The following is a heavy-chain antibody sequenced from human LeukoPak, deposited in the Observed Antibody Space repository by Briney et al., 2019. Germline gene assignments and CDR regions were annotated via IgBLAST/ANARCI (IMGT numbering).Heavy chain of an antibody. V-gene: IGHV3-30*03. J-gene: IGHJ4*02. CDR2: LSYDGSNE. D-gene: IGHD3-16*02. CDR1: GLPFSSYG. Sequence: GGSLRLSCAASGLPFSSYGMHWVRQAPGKGLEWVAVLSYDGSNEYYADSVKGRFTISRDNSKNTLYLQMNSLRVEDTAVYYCAGSWLYRDYFEYWGQGTLVTVSS. CDR3: AGSWLYRDYFEY.